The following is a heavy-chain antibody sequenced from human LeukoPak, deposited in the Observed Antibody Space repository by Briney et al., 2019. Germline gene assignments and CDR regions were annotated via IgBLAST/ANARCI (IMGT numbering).Heavy chain of an antibody. J-gene: IGHJ6*02. CDR1: GFTFTSYA. CDR3: AKSPAAGAWDYYYYYGMDV. CDR2: ISGSGGST. Sequence: HTGGSLRLSCAASGFTFTSYAMSWVRQAPGKGLEWVSAISGSGGSTYYADSVKGRFTISRDNSKNTLYLQMNSLRAEDTAVYYCAKSPAAGAWDYYYYYGMDVWGQGTTVTVSS. D-gene: IGHD6-13*01. V-gene: IGHV3-23*01.